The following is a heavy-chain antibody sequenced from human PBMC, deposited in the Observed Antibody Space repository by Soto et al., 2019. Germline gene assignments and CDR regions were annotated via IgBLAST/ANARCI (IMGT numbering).Heavy chain of an antibody. D-gene: IGHD2-15*01. Sequence: QVQLVESGGGVVQPGRSLRLSCAASGFTFSTYGMHWVRQAPGKGLEWVAVIWYDGSNKYYGDSVQGRFTISGDNSKNTLYLHMNSLRAEDTAVYYCAREGYCSGGSCYGDHWGQGTLVIVSS. V-gene: IGHV3-33*01. J-gene: IGHJ4*02. CDR3: AREGYCSGGSCYGDH. CDR2: IWYDGSNK. CDR1: GFTFSTYG.